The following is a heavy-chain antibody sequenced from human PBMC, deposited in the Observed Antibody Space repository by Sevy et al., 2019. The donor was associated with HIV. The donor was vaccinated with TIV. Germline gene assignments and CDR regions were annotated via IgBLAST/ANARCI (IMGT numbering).Heavy chain of an antibody. J-gene: IGHJ6*02. CDR3: ARDGSSTSCFWGLDV. CDR2: IKVDGSEK. D-gene: IGHD2-2*01. V-gene: IGHV3-7*03. Sequence: GGSLRLSCAVSGFTFRSYWMSWVRQAPGKGLEWVAHIKVDGSEKYHVDSVKGRFTISRDNAKNSLFLQMNSLRVEDTAVYYCARDGSSTSCFWGLDVWGQGTAVTVSS. CDR1: GFTFRSYW.